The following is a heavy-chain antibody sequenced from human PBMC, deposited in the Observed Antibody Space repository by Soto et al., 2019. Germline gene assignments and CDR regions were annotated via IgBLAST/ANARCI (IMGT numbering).Heavy chain of an antibody. V-gene: IGHV4-39*01. CDR1: GGSISSSSYY. CDR2: IYYSGST. CDR3: ARGPVSGSYIVYYYYYGMDV. J-gene: IGHJ6*02. D-gene: IGHD3-10*01. Sequence: SETLSLTCPVSGGSISSSSYYWGWIRQPTGKGLEWIGSIYYSGSTYYNPSLKSRVTISVDTSKNQLSLQLSSVTAADTAGYYCARGPVSGSYIVYYYYYGMDVWGQGTTVTVSS.